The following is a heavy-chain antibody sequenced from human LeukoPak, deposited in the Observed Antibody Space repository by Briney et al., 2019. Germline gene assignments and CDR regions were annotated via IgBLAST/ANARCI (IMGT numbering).Heavy chain of an antibody. D-gene: IGHD3-3*01. Sequence: SETLSLTCTVFGGSISSYHWSWIRQPPGKGLEWVGYIYYSGSTNYNPSLKSRVTISVDTSKNQFSLKLSSVTAADTAVYYCARVDYDFWSGFYYFDYWGQGTLVTVSS. J-gene: IGHJ4*02. V-gene: IGHV4-59*01. CDR3: ARVDYDFWSGFYYFDY. CDR1: GGSISSYH. CDR2: IYYSGST.